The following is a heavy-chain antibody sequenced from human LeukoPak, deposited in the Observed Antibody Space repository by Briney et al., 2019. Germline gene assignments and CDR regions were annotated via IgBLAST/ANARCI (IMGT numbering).Heavy chain of an antibody. Sequence: SVKVSCKASGGTFSSYAISWVRQAPGQGLEWMGGIIPIFGTANYAQKFQGRVTITTDESTSTAYMELSSLRSEDTAVYYCATITIFGVVSPTYFDYWGQGTLVTVSS. J-gene: IGHJ4*02. V-gene: IGHV1-69*05. CDR2: IIPIFGTA. D-gene: IGHD3-3*01. CDR1: GGTFSSYA. CDR3: ATITIFGVVSPTYFDY.